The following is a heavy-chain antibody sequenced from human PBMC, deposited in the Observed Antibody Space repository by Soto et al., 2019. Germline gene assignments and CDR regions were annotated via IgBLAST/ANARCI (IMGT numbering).Heavy chain of an antibody. D-gene: IGHD1-1*01. CDR3: ASAESTTSGY. Sequence: QAPGQRLEWMGWINAGNGNTKYSQKFQGRVTITRDTSASTAYMELSSLRSEDTAVYYCASAESTTSGYWGQGTLVTVSS. V-gene: IGHV1-3*01. CDR2: INAGNGNT. J-gene: IGHJ4*02.